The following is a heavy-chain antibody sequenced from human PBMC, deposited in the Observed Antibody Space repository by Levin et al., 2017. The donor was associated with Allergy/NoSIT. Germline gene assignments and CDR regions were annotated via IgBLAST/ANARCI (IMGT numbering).Heavy chain of an antibody. V-gene: IGHV1-69*13. Sequence: ASVKVSCKASGGTFSSYTITWVRQALGQGLEWMGGIMPIFETTKYAQNFQGRVTFTADESTRTAYMELSSLRSEDTAIYFCARDRGEYYFDYWGQGTLVTVSS. CDR1: GGTFSSYT. J-gene: IGHJ4*02. CDR3: ARDRGEYYFDY. D-gene: IGHD3-10*01. CDR2: IMPIFETT.